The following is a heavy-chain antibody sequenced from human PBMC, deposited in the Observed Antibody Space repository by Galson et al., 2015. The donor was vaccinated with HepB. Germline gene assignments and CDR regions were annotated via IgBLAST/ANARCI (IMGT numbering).Heavy chain of an antibody. Sequence: ETLSLTCTVSGDSISRSNYYWGWIRQPPGKGLEWIGSIYYSGRLFYNPSLKSRVTISVDTSKNQFSLRLSSVTAADAAVYYCARQPYTSGWLYWYFDLWGRGTLVTVSS. CDR2: IYYSGRL. CDR3: ARQPYTSGWLYWYFDL. J-gene: IGHJ2*01. CDR1: GDSISRSNYY. D-gene: IGHD6-19*01. V-gene: IGHV4-39*01.